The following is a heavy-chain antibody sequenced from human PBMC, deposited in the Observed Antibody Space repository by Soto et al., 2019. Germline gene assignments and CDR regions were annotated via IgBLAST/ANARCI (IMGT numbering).Heavy chain of an antibody. V-gene: IGHV3-21*06. D-gene: IGHD6-19*01. CDR1: AFAFNSYS. Sequence: EVQLVESGGGLVKPGGSLRLSCTASAFAFNSYSMNWVRQAPGKGLEWVSSISSSSRYTYYSDSVKGRSTGSRDNAKNDLYLQMNSLRAEDPAGYCCARDLAAVPGTFASWGQGTLVNVSS. CDR2: ISSSSRYT. J-gene: IGHJ4*01. CDR3: ARDLAAVPGTFAS.